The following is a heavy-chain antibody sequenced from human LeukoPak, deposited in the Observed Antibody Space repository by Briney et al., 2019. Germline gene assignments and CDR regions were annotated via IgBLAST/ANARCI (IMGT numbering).Heavy chain of an antibody. CDR3: VSGWRIMDV. D-gene: IGHD5-12*01. J-gene: IGHJ6*02. Sequence: PGGSLRLSCSASGFTFSNYPMHWVRQAPGKGLEYVSVVNTNGGATYYADSVKGRSTISRDNSKNTVYLQISSLRGEDTAMYYCVSGWRIMDVWGQGTTVTVS. V-gene: IGHV3-64D*06. CDR1: GFTFSNYP. CDR2: VNTNGGAT.